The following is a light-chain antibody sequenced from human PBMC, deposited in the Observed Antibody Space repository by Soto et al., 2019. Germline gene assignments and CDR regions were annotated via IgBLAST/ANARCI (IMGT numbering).Light chain of an antibody. V-gene: IGKV1-5*03. CDR1: QSISSW. J-gene: IGKJ2*01. Sequence: DIQMTQSPSTLSASVGDRVTITCRASQSISSWLAWYQQQPGKAPKLLIYKASSLQSRVPSRFSGSGSGTEFTLTISSLQPDDFATYYCQQYNSYSRTFGQGTKVEIK. CDR3: QQYNSYSRT. CDR2: KAS.